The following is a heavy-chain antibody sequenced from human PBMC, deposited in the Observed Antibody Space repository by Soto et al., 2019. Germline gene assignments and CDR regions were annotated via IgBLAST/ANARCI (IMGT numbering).Heavy chain of an antibody. CDR2: ISPSDSET. CDR1: GYSFTSYW. Sequence: PAESLKISCKTSGYSFTSYWICCFLQEPVKGLEWMGIISPSDSETRYSPSFQGQVIISADRSISTASLEWSSLKASDSAIYYCARASPGGSLGSPPGYWGQGTLVTVSS. D-gene: IGHD3-10*01. CDR3: ARASPGGSLGSPPGY. V-gene: IGHV5-51*01. J-gene: IGHJ4*02.